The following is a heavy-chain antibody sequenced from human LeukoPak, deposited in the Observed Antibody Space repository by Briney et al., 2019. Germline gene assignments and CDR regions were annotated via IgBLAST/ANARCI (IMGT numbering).Heavy chain of an antibody. Sequence: GASVKVSCKASGFTFTSYDINWVREATGQGLEWMGWMNPNSGNTSYAQKFQGRVTITRNTSISTAYMELSSLRSEATAVYYCARSYYDFWSGYYAFVISGEGPMVTVSS. J-gene: IGHJ3*02. CDR2: MNPNSGNT. D-gene: IGHD3-3*01. V-gene: IGHV1-8*03. CDR3: ARSYYDFWSGYYAFVI. CDR1: GFTFTSYD.